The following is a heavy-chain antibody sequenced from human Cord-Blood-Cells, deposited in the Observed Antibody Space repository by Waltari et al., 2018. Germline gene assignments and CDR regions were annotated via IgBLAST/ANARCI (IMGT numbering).Heavy chain of an antibody. Sequence: QLQLQESGPGLVKPSETLSLTCTVSCGSISSSSYYWGWIRQPPGKGLEWIGSIYYSGSTYYNPSLKSRVTISVDTSKNQFSLKLSSVTAADTAVYYCARSAYGGNSYYYYYYMDVWGKGTTVTVSS. D-gene: IGHD4-17*01. J-gene: IGHJ6*03. CDR1: CGSISSSSYY. V-gene: IGHV4-39*07. CDR2: IYYSGST. CDR3: ARSAYGGNSYYYYYYMDV.